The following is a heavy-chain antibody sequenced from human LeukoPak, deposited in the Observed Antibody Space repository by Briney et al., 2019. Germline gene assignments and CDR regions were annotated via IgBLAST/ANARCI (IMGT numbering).Heavy chain of an antibody. CDR1: GFTFSSYA. V-gene: IGHV3-23*01. J-gene: IGHJ3*02. Sequence: PGGSLRLSCAASGFTFSSYAMSWVRQAPGEGLEWVSAISGSGGSTDYADSVRGRFTISRDNAKNSLYLQMNSLRAEDTALYYCARRNLELFSFDIWGQGTMVTVSS. CDR3: ARRNLELFSFDI. CDR2: ISGSGGST. D-gene: IGHD1-7*01.